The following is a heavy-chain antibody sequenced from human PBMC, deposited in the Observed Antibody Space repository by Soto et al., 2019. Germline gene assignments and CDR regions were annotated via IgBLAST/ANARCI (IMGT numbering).Heavy chain of an antibody. CDR3: ARVGNNYYYGMDV. D-gene: IGHD7-27*01. CDR1: GGTFSSYA. V-gene: IGHV1-69*13. J-gene: IGHJ6*02. CDR2: IIPIFGTA. Sequence: SVKVSCKASGGTFSSYAISWVRQAPGQGLEWMGGIIPIFGTANYAQKFQGRVTITADESTSTAYMELSSLRSEDTAVYYCARVGNNYYYGMDVWGQGTMVTVSS.